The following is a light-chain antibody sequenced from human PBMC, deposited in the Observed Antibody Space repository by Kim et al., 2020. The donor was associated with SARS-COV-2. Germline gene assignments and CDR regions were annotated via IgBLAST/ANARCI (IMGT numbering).Light chain of an antibody. J-gene: IGKJ4*01. V-gene: IGKV1-5*01. CDR3: HLYNSH. CDR1: PSINNW. Sequence: GDRFTITCRASPSINNWLAWYQQKPGKAPKLLIFDASNLESGVPSRFRGSGSGTEFTLTISSLQPVYFATYYCHLYNSHFGWGTKVDIK. CDR2: DAS.